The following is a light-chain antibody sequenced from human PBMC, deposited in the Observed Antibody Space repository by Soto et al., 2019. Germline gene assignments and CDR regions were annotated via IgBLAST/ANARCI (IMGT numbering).Light chain of an antibody. CDR2: DSN. V-gene: IGLV1-51*01. CDR1: SSNIGNND. Sequence: QSVLTQPPSLSAAPGQKVTISCSGSSSNIGNNDVSWYQQLPGTAPKLIIYDSNKRPSGIPDRFSGSKSGTSATLGITGLQIGDEADYYCGTWDNSLSAGVFGGGTKLTAL. CDR3: GTWDNSLSAGV. J-gene: IGLJ2*01.